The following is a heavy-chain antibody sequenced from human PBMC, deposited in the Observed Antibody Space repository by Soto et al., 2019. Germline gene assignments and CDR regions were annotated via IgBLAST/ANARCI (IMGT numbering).Heavy chain of an antibody. CDR1: GFTFSSYA. CDR2: ISGSGGST. D-gene: IGHD3-10*01. CDR3: AKDVAGVDAFDI. Sequence: GGSLRLSCAASGFTFSSYAMSWVRQAPGKGLEWVSAISGSGGSTYYADSVKGRFTISRDNSKNTLYLQRNSLRAEDTAVYYCAKDVAGVDAFDIWGQGTMVTVSS. J-gene: IGHJ3*02. V-gene: IGHV3-23*01.